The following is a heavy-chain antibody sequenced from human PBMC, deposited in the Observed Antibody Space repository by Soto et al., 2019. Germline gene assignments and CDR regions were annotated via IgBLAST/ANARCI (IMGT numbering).Heavy chain of an antibody. J-gene: IGHJ5*01. V-gene: IGHV3-9*01. D-gene: IGHD3-10*01. CDR1: GFTFDNFG. CDR2: ISWNSDTI. CDR3: AKAGGLGSYYNWFDF. Sequence: EVQLVESGGGLVQPGRSLRLSCVGSGFTFDNFGIHWVRQAPGKGLEWVSGISWNSDTIGYADSVKGRFTISRDNAKNSIYLQMNSLRAEDTALYYCAKAGGLGSYYNWFDFWGQGTLVTVSS.